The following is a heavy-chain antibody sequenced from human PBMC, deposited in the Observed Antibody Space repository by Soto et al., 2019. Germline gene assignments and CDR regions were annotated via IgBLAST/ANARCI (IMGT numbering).Heavy chain of an antibody. V-gene: IGHV5-51*01. Sequence: SCKGSGYSFTSYWIGWVRQMPGKGLEWMGIIYPGDSDTRYSPSFQGQVTISADKSISTAYLQWSSLKASDTAMYYCARPDYYDSSGYSPCIRYWGQGTLVTVSS. CDR3: ARPDYYDSSGYSPCIRY. CDR1: GYSFTSYW. J-gene: IGHJ4*02. CDR2: IYPGDSDT. D-gene: IGHD3-22*01.